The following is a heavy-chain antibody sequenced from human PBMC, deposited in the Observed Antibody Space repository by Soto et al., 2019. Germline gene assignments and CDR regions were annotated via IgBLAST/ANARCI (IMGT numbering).Heavy chain of an antibody. CDR2: IYYSGST. J-gene: IGHJ4*02. V-gene: IGHV4-59*01. CDR1: GGSISSYY. D-gene: IGHD6-6*01. CDR3: AYSRSLHALFDY. Sequence: PSETLSLTCTVSGGSISSYYWSWIRQPPGKGLEWIGYIYYSGSTNYNPSLKSRVTISVDTSKNQFSLKLSSVTAADTAVYYCAYSRSLHALFDYWGQGTLVTVSS.